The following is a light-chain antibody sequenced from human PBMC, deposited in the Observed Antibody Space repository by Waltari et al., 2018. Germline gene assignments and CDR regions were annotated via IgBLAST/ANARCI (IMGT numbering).Light chain of an antibody. Sequence: QSALTQPASVSGSPGQSITISCTGTSSHLVTYNRVSVYQQYPGKAPKLMIYDFNCRPFGVSNRFSGSKSGNTASLTIAGLQAEDEAEYYCSSYTTNPRVFGGGTKLTVL. J-gene: IGLJ3*02. CDR2: DFN. V-gene: IGLV2-14*03. CDR1: SSHLVTYNR. CDR3: SSYTTNPRV.